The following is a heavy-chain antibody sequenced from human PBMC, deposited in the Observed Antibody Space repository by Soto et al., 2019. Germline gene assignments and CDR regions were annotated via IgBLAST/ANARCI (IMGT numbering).Heavy chain of an antibody. V-gene: IGHV4-59*01. J-gene: IGHJ5*02. Sequence: PSETLSLTCTVSGGSISSYYWSWIRQPPGKGLEWIGYIYYSGSTNYNPSLKSRVTISVDTSKNQFSLKLSSVNAADTAVYYCARAGYSRNRFDPWGQATLVTATS. D-gene: IGHD6-13*01. CDR2: IYYSGST. CDR1: GGSISSYY. CDR3: ARAGYSRNRFDP.